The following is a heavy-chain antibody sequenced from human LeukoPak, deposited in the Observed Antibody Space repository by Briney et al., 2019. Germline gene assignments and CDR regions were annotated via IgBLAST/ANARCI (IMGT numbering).Heavy chain of an antibody. CDR1: GCTLARYG. CDR2: SNPYTGNT. J-gene: IGHJ4*02. V-gene: IGHV1-18*04. D-gene: IGHD6-19*01. CDR3: ARNVGGSMQGAVVGCDY. Sequence: GASVKVSCKASGCTLARYGIRWVRQAPGQGLEWLGWSNPYTGNTKYAQKVQGRVTMTTDTSTNTAYMELTTLRSDDTGVYYCARNVGGSMQGAVVGCDYWGQGTPVTVSS.